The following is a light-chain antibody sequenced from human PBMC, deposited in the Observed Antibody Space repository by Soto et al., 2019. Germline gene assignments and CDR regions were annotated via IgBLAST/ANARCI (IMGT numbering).Light chain of an antibody. V-gene: IGKV1-9*01. Sequence: DIQLTQSPSFLSASVGDRVTITCRASQGISSYLAWYQQKPGKAPKLLIYAASTLQSGVPSRFSGSGSGTEFTLTLSSLQPEDFATYSCQQLNSYPLFGPGTKVDIK. J-gene: IGKJ3*01. CDR3: QQLNSYPL. CDR2: AAS. CDR1: QGISSY.